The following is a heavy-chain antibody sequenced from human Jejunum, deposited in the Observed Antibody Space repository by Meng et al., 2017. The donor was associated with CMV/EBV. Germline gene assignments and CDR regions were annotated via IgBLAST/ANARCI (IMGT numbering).Heavy chain of an antibody. D-gene: IGHD2-2*01. J-gene: IGHJ5*02. CDR3: TRHSIVVVPAAGFDL. CDR2: IRSKTYSSAT. CDR1: TLSDYT. Sequence: TLSDYTIHWVRQAPGKGLEWVGRIRSKTYSSATAYAASVKGRFIISRDDSKNTAYLQMNSLKTEDTAVYYCTRHSIVVVPAAGFDLWGQGTLVTVSS. V-gene: IGHV3-73*01.